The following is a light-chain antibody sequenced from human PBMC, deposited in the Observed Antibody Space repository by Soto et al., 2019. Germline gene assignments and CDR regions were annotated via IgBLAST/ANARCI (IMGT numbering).Light chain of an antibody. CDR1: QSISSW. CDR2: KAS. V-gene: IGKV1-5*03. CDR3: QQYNSYYT. Sequence: DIQMTQSPSTLSASVGDRVTITCRASQSISSWLAWYQQKPGKAPKLLIYKASSLESGVPSRFSGGGSGTEFTLTISSLQPDDFANYYCQQYNSYYTFGQGTKLEIK. J-gene: IGKJ2*01.